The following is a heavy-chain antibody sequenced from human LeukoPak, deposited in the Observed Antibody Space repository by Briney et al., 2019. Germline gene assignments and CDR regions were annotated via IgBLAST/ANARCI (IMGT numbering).Heavy chain of an antibody. CDR3: ARSDGYNSPVDY. CDR2: ISYDGSNK. Sequence: EGSLRLSCAASGFTFSSYAMHWVRQAPGKGLEWVAVISYDGSNKYYADSVKGRFTISRDNSKNTLYLQMNSLRAEDTAVYYCARSDGYNSPVDYWGQGTLVTVSS. CDR1: GFTFSSYA. V-gene: IGHV3-30-3*01. J-gene: IGHJ4*02. D-gene: IGHD5-24*01.